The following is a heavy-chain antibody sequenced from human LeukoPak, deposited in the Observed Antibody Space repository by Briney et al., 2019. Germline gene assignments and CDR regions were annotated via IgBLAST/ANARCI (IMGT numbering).Heavy chain of an antibody. V-gene: IGHV3-49*04. Sequence: GGSLRLSCTASGFTFGEYGMSWVRQAPGKGLEWIGFIRSKGHGGTTEYAASVKGRFPISRDDSKSIAYLQLNSLKTEDTAVHYCTLTMIVVARSHFDYWGQGTLVTVSS. CDR3: TLTMIVVARSHFDY. J-gene: IGHJ4*02. CDR2: IRSKGHGGTT. D-gene: IGHD3-22*01. CDR1: GFTFGEYG.